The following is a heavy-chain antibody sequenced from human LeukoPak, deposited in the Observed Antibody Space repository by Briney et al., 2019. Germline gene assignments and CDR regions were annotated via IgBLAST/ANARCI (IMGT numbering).Heavy chain of an antibody. Sequence: GASVKVSCKASGYTFTSYGISWVRQAPGQGLEWMGWISAYNGNTNYAQKLQGRVTMTTDTPTSTAYMELRSLRSDDTAVYHCAREAYYDFWSGYYHNWFDPWGQGTLVTVSS. D-gene: IGHD3-3*01. CDR3: AREAYYDFWSGYYHNWFDP. V-gene: IGHV1-18*01. J-gene: IGHJ5*02. CDR1: GYTFTSYG. CDR2: ISAYNGNT.